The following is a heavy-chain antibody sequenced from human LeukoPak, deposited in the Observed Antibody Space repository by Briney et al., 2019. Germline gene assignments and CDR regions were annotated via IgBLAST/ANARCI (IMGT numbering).Heavy chain of an antibody. V-gene: IGHV4-39*07. CDR1: GGSISSSSYY. CDR2: IYYSGST. Sequence: SETLSLTCTVSGGSISSSSYYWGWIRQPPGKGLEWIGSIYYSGSTYYNSSLKSRVTISVDTSKNQFSLKLSSVTAADTAVYYCARLPQFDYWGQGTLVTVSS. J-gene: IGHJ4*02. CDR3: ARLPQFDY.